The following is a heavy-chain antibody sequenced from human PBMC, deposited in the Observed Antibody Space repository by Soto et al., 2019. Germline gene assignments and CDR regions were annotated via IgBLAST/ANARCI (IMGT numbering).Heavy chain of an antibody. V-gene: IGHV4-31*03. D-gene: IGHD2-21*02. CDR1: GGSISSGGYY. CDR3: ARDSLQGDNWYFDL. J-gene: IGHJ2*01. CDR2: IYYSGST. Sequence: QVQLQESGPGLVKPSQTLSLTCTVSGGSISSGGYYWSWIRQHPGKGLEWIGYIYYSGSTYYNPSLKSRVTISVDTSKNQFSLKLSSVTAADTAVYYCARDSLQGDNWYFDLWGRGTLVTVSS.